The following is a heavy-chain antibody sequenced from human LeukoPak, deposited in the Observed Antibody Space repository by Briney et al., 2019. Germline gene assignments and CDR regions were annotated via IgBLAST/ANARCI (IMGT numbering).Heavy chain of an antibody. CDR2: IGKDGREI. CDR3: VSGDEFDY. Sequence: PGGSLRLSCAASRFIFSAYWMRWVRQAPGKGLEWLAAIGKDGREIYYVHCVKGRFTISRNNAKHSLYLQMDSLRAEDTAVYYCVSGDEFDYWGQGTLVTVS. CDR1: RFIFSAYW. J-gene: IGHJ4*02. V-gene: IGHV3-7*01.